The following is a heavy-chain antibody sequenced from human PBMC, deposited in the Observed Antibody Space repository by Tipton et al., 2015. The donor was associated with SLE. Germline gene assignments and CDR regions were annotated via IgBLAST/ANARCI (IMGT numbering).Heavy chain of an antibody. CDR3: ARGGYSSNWYVY. CDR1: GFTFSSYS. D-gene: IGHD6-13*01. J-gene: IGHJ5*01. V-gene: IGHV3-21*03. CDR2: ISSSSSYI. Sequence: SLRLSYAASGFTFSSYSMNWVRQAPGKGLEWVSSISSSSSYIHYADSVKGRFTISRDNGKNSLYLQMNSLRAEDTAVYYCARGGYSSNWYVYWGQGTLVTVSS.